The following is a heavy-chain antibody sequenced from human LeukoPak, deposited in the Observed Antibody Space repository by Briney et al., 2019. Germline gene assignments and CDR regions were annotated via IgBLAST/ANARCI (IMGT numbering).Heavy chain of an antibody. J-gene: IGHJ2*01. V-gene: IGHV4-59*12. Sequence: SETLSLTCTVSGGSISSYYWSWIRQPPGKGLEWIGYIYYSGSTNYNPSLKSRVTISVDTSKNQFSLKLSSVTAADTAVYYCARDEGVVPAAMGAFDLWGRGTLVTVSS. D-gene: IGHD2-2*01. CDR3: ARDEGVVPAAMGAFDL. CDR1: GGSISSYY. CDR2: IYYSGST.